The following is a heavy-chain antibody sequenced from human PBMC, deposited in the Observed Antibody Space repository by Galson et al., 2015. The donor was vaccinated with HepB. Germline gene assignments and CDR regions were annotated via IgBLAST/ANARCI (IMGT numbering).Heavy chain of an antibody. D-gene: IGHD5-18*01. J-gene: IGHJ4*02. CDR2: IYHSGST. CDR1: GASISSRHYY. V-gene: IGHV4-39*02. Sequence: ETLSLTCTVSGASISSRHYYWGWIRQPPGGGLEWIGMIYHSGSTYSNPSLKSPVTISVDTSKNHFSLNLHSVTAADTAVYYCASHFEEERGYSYGPDYWGQGALVTVSS. CDR3: ASHFEEERGYSYGPDY.